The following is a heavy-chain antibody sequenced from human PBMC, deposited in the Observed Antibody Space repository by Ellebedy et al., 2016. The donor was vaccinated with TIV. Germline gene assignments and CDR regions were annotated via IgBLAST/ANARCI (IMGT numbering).Heavy chain of an antibody. CDR3: ARAFDIVATAYYYYGMDV. CDR2: IIPIFGTA. V-gene: IGHV1-69*13. Sequence: SVKVSCXASGYTFTSYGISWVRQAPGQGLEWMGGIIPIFGTANYAQKFQGRVTITADESTSTAYMELSSLRSEDTAVYYCARAFDIVATAYYYYGMDVWGQGTTVTVSS. D-gene: IGHD5-12*01. CDR1: GYTFTSYG. J-gene: IGHJ6*02.